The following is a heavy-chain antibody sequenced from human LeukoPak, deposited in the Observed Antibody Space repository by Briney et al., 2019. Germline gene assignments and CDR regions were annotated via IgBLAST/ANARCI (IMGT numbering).Heavy chain of an antibody. V-gene: IGHV4-59*01. J-gene: IGHJ5*02. CDR2: IYYSGSS. CDR3: ARGIYSSSWYNWFDP. D-gene: IGHD6-13*01. Sequence: PSETLSLTCTVSGGSLTSYYWSWIRQPPGKGLEWIGYIYYSGSSNYNPSLKSRVTISVDTSKNQFSLKLSSVTAADTAVYYCARGIYSSSWYNWFDPGGQGTLVTVSS. CDR1: GGSLTSYY.